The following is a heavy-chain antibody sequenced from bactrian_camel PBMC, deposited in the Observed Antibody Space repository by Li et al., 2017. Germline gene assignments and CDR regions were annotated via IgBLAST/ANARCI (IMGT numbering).Heavy chain of an antibody. CDR1: GSIYNDNC. J-gene: IGHJ4*01. CDR2: ISTGLGRA. V-gene: IGHV3S54*01. Sequence: HVQLVESGGGSVQAGGSRRLSCTPSGSIYNDNCMGWIRQVPGMEREAVAAISTGLGRAHYADSVLGRFTISEANAKNTLYLQMNNLNSEDTAMYYCAALPGSYGACLVLSRSRWPFWGQGTQVTV. D-gene: IGHD3*01. CDR3: AALPGSYGACLVLSRSRWPF.